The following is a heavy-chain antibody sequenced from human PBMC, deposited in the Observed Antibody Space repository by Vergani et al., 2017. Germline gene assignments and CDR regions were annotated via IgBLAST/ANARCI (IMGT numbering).Heavy chain of an antibody. J-gene: IGHJ2*01. CDR2: MNPNSGNT. D-gene: IGHD3-3*01. V-gene: IGHV1-8*01. Sequence: QVQLVQSGAEVKKPGASVKVSCKASGYTFASYDINWVRQATGQGLEWMGWMNPNSGNTGYAQKFQGRVTMTRNTSISTAYMELSSLRSEDTAVYYCAGALSRGRITIFEYLDLWGRGTLVTVSA. CDR1: GYTFASYD. CDR3: AGALSRGRITIFEYLDL.